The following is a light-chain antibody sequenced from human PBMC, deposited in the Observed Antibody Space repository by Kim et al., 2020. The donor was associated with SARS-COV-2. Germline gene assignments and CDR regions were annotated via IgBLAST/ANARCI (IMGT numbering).Light chain of an antibody. J-gene: IGLJ1*01. CDR2: EVS. CDR1: SSDVGGYNY. Sequence: QSALTQPPSASGSPGQAVTISCTGTSSDVGGYNYVAWYQQHSGKAPKLLIYEVSKRPSGVPDRFSGSRSDNTAYLTVSGLQAEDEADYHCYSYAVSHNFVFGTGTKFTVL. V-gene: IGLV2-8*01. CDR3: YSYAVSHNFV.